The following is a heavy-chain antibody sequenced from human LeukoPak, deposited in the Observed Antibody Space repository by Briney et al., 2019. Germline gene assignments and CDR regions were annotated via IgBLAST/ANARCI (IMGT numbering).Heavy chain of an antibody. CDR1: GGSISSYY. J-gene: IGHJ4*02. CDR3: ARDPRGCSGGSCYSI. D-gene: IGHD2-15*01. CDR2: IYYSGST. V-gene: IGHV4-59*01. Sequence: SETLSLTCTVSGGSISSYYWSWIRQPPGKGMEWIGYIYYSGSTNYNPSLKSRVTISVDTSKNQFSLKLSSVTAADTAVYYCARDPRGCSGGSCYSIWGQGTLVTVSS.